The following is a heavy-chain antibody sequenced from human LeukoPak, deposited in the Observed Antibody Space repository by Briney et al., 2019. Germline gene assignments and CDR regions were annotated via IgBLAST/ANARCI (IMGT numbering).Heavy chain of an antibody. V-gene: IGHV3-23*01. CDR2: LSGSDGST. J-gene: IGHJ4*02. Sequence: PGGSLRLSCAASGFTMSSYAMSWVRQVQGKGLEWVSALSGSDGSTFYADSVKSRFTISRDRSKNTLYLQMNSLRAEDTALYFCAKDVMATITSGGYFFDSWGQGTLVTVSS. D-gene: IGHD5-12*01. CDR3: AKDVMATITSGGYFFDS. CDR1: GFTMSSYA.